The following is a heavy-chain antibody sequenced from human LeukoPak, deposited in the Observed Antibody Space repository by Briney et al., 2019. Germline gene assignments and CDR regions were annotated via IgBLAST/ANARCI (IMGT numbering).Heavy chain of an antibody. V-gene: IGHV3-9*03. CDR2: ISWNSGSI. J-gene: IGHJ4*02. D-gene: IGHD1-26*01. CDR3: AKDPGELNLGY. Sequence: GGSLRLSCAASGFTFDDYAMHWVRQAPGKGLEWVSGISWNSGSIGYADSVKGRFTISRDNAKNSLYLQMNSLRAEDMALCYCAKDPGELNLGYWGQGTLVTVSS. CDR1: GFTFDDYA.